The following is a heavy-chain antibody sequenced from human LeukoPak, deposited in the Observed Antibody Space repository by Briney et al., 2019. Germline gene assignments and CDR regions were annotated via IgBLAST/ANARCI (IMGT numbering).Heavy chain of an antibody. D-gene: IGHD7-27*01. V-gene: IGHV1-69*13. CDR3: ARALRSLTGDFDYYFDY. Sequence: GASVKVSCKASGGTFSSYPITWVRQAPGQGLERMGGISPIFGTANYAQKFQGRVTITADESTSTAYMELSSLRSEDTAVYYCARALRSLTGDFDYYFDYWGQGTLVTVSS. CDR1: GGTFSSYP. J-gene: IGHJ4*02. CDR2: ISPIFGTA.